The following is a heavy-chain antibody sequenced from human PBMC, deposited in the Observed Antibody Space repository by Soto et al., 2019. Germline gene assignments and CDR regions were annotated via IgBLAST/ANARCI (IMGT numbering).Heavy chain of an antibody. CDR1: GFGFTSHA. Sequence: EVQLLESGGGLVQPGGSLRLSCAASGFGFTSHAMGWVRQAPGKGLEWVSLISGSGISTYYTDSVKGRFTISRDNSKNTVFLQMNSLRDEDTAVYYCVKPPVITASYYYYDMDVWGQGTTVTVSS. D-gene: IGHD4-4*01. V-gene: IGHV3-23*01. J-gene: IGHJ6*02. CDR3: VKPPVITASYYYYDMDV. CDR2: ISGSGIST.